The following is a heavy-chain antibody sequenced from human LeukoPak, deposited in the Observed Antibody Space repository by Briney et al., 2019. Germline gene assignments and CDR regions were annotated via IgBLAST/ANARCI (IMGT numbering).Heavy chain of an antibody. V-gene: IGHV3-23*01. J-gene: IGHJ4*02. CDR2: ISGSGDNT. D-gene: IGHD3-22*01. CDR1: GFTFSSYA. Sequence: GGSLRLSCGASGFTFSSYAMSWVRQAPGKGLEWVSGISGSGDNTYYADSVKGRFTISRDNSKNTLYVHVNSLGTEDTAAYYCAKGSYYDSSGSFYFDYWGQGTLVTVSS. CDR3: AKGSYYDSSGSFYFDY.